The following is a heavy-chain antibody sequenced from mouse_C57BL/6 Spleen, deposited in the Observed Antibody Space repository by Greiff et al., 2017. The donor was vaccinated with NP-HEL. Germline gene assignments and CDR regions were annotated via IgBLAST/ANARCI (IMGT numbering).Heavy chain of an antibody. D-gene: IGHD2-5*01. J-gene: IGHJ3*01. CDR3: ARHSNYGAY. CDR1: GYTFTSYW. CDR2: IDPSDSYT. V-gene: IGHV1-50*01. Sequence: QVQLQQPGAELVKPGASVKLSCKASGYTFTSYWMQWVKQRPGQGLEWIGEIDPSDSYTNYNQKFKGKATLTVDTSSSTAYMQLSSLTSEDSAVYYCARHSNYGAYWGQGTLVTVSA.